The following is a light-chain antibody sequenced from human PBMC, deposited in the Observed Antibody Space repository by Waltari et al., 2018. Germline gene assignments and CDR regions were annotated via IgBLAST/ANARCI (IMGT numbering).Light chain of an antibody. Sequence: QSALTQPASVSGSPGQSITISCTGTSSDVGGYNYVSWYQHHPGKAPTVMIYEVSNRPSGVSNRFAGSKSGNPASLTIAGLQAEDEADYYCTSYTSSSTVVFGGGTKLTVL. CDR1: SSDVGGYNY. V-gene: IGLV2-14*01. J-gene: IGLJ2*01. CDR2: EVS. CDR3: TSYTSSSTVV.